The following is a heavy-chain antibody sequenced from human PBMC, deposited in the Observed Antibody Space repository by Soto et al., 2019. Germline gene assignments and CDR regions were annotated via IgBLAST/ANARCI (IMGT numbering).Heavy chain of an antibody. Sequence: QITLKESGPTRVKPTQTLILTCSFSGFSLTSRPVGVAWIRQPPGKVLGWLAVIYWDHDKRYSPSLKSRPTIAKDTSKNQLVLTMAYMGPVDTATYFWTHRGDMNGNWDQGYRDNWGQGILVTVSS. CDR3: THRGDMNGNWDQGYRDN. V-gene: IGHV2-5*02. CDR2: IYWDHDK. J-gene: IGHJ4*02. D-gene: IGHD7-27*01. CDR1: GFSLTSRPVG.